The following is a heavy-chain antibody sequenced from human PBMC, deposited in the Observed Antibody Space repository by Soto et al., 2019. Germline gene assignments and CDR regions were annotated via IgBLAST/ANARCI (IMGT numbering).Heavy chain of an antibody. CDR2: ISSSSSYI. CDR3: ARQRGGYSYGPYYYYGMDV. V-gene: IGHV3-21*01. D-gene: IGHD5-18*01. J-gene: IGHJ6*02. Sequence: EVQLVESGGGLVKPGGSLRLSCAASGFTFSSYSMNWVRQAPGKGLEWVSSISSSSSYIYYADSVKGRFTISRDNAKNSLYLQMNSLRAEDTAVYYCARQRGGYSYGPYYYYGMDVWDQGTTVTVSS. CDR1: GFTFSSYS.